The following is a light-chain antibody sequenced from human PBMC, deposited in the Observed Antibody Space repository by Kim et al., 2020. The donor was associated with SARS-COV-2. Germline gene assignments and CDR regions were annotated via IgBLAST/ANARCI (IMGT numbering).Light chain of an antibody. CDR1: SLRTYY. J-gene: IGLJ1*01. Sequence: SSELTQDPAVSVALGQTVSFTCQGDSLRTYYAGWYQQKPGQAPVLVIYGKNNRPSGIPDRFSGSSSGDTASLTITGAQAEDEADYYCNSRDSSGNLYVFGSGTQVTVL. CDR2: GKN. V-gene: IGLV3-19*01. CDR3: NSRDSSGNLYV.